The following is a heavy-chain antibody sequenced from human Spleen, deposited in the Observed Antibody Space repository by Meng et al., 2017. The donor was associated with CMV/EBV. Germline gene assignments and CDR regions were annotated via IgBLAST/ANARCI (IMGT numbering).Heavy chain of an antibody. Sequence: GESLKISCAASGFSFSSHDMHWVRQTPGKGLEWVSSIGSAGDRYYAGSVKGRFTISRENAKNSFSLQMNSLRVGDTAVYYCAKEYVLRYSGYGAFDYWGQGTLVTVSS. CDR2: IGSAGDR. CDR3: AKEYVLRYSGYGAFDY. D-gene: IGHD5-12*01. CDR1: GFSFSSHD. V-gene: IGHV3-13*01. J-gene: IGHJ4*02.